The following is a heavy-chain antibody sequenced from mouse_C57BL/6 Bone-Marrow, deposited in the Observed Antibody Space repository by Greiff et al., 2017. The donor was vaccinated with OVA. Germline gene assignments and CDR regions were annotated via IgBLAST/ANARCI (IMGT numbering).Heavy chain of an antibody. D-gene: IGHD4-1*01. Sequence: QVQLKQSGAELVRPGTSVKVSCKASGYAFTNYLIEWVKQRPGQGLEWIGVINPGSGGTNYNEKFKGKATLTADKSSSTAYMQLSSLTSEDSAVYFCARANWDAYYAMDYWGQGTSVTVSS. CDR3: ARANWDAYYAMDY. J-gene: IGHJ4*01. V-gene: IGHV1-54*01. CDR1: GYAFTNYL. CDR2: INPGSGGT.